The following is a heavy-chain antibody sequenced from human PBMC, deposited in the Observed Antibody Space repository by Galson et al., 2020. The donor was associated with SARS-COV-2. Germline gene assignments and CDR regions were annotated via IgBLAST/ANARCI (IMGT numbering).Heavy chain of an antibody. CDR3: VRDRSGARWTPDAFNA. Sequence: SLTCSVSGVSITNYNYYWGWIRQPPGRGLEWIATIYSDGTSYYDPSLRGRVFISIETSKNQFSLELNSVTAADTATYYCVRDRSGARWTPDAFNAWGQGTMVTVSS. D-gene: IGHD1-26*01. CDR1: GVSITNYNYY. J-gene: IGHJ3*01. V-gene: IGHV4-39*07. CDR2: IYSDGTS.